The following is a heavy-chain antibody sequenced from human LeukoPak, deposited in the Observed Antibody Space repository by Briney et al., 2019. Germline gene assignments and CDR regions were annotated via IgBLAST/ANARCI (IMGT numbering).Heavy chain of an antibody. D-gene: IGHD2-21*02. J-gene: IGHJ6*02. CDR2: INPDSGGP. Sequence: ASVKVSCKASGYTFTDYYMHWVRQAPGQGLEWMGWINPDSGGPNYAQKFQGRVTMTRDTSTSTVYMGLSSLRSEDTAVYYCAQGDCGGDCYPYYYGMDVWGQGTTVTVSS. V-gene: IGHV1-2*02. CDR3: AQGDCGGDCYPYYYGMDV. CDR1: GYTFTDYY.